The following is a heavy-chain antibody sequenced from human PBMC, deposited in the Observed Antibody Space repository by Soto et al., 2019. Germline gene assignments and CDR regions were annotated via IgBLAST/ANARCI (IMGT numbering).Heavy chain of an antibody. J-gene: IGHJ6*02. CDR1: GFTFSSYA. Sequence: GGSLRLSCAASGFTFSSYAMNWVRQAPGKGLEWVAVITYNGSNKYYADSVKGRFTISRDNSKNTLYLQMNSLRAEDTAVYYCARDDSSSSTTMDVWGQGTTVTVSS. CDR2: ITYNGSNK. D-gene: IGHD6-13*01. V-gene: IGHV3-30-3*01. CDR3: ARDDSSSSTTMDV.